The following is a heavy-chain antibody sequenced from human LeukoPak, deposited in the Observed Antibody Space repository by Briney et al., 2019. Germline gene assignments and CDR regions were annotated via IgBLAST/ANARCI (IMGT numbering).Heavy chain of an antibody. V-gene: IGHV3-21*01. J-gene: IGHJ4*02. D-gene: IGHD3-3*01. CDR3: ASLGWGGY. Sequence: GGSLRLSCAASGFTFSSYSMNWVRQAPGKGLEWVSSISGSSSYIYYADSVKGRFTISRDNPKNSLYLQMNSLRAEDTAVYYCASLGWGGYWGQGTLVTVSS. CDR2: ISGSSSYI. CDR1: GFTFSSYS.